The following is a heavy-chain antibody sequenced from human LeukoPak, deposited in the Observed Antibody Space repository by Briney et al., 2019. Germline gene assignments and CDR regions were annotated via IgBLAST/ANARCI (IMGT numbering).Heavy chain of an antibody. CDR1: GFSVSKYW. J-gene: IGHJ4*02. CDR3: ARDFDMGITPGDDFDF. Sequence: PGGSLRLSCAASGFSVSKYWMHWVRQTPGEGLVWVARIKEDGTYTSYADSVKGRFTISRDNARNTVFLQMNSLRAEDTAVYYCARDFDMGITPGDDFDFWGQGTLVTVSS. D-gene: IGHD3-9*01. CDR2: IKEDGTYT. V-gene: IGHV3-74*01.